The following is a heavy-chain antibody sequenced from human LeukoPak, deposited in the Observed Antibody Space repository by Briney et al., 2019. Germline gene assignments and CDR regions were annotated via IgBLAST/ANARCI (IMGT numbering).Heavy chain of an antibody. D-gene: IGHD2-2*01. Sequence: SEXLSLTCTVSGGSISSGSYYWSWIRQRAGKGREWIGRIYTSGSTNYNPSLKSRVTISVDKSKNQFSLKLSSVTAAHTAVYYCARAPSLSSYCSSTSCPDWFDPWGQGTLVTVSS. V-gene: IGHV4-61*02. CDR1: GGSISSGSYY. CDR2: IYTSGST. J-gene: IGHJ5*02. CDR3: ARAPSLSSYCSSTSCPDWFDP.